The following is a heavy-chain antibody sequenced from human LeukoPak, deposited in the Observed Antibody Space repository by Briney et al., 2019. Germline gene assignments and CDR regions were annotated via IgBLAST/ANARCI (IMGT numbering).Heavy chain of an antibody. Sequence: VASVTVSCKASGGTFSSYAINWVRQAPGQGLEWMGGIIPIFGTTNYAQKFQGRVTITADESTSTAYMELSSLRSEDTAVYYCARVSTLGYSYGYCFDYWGRGTLVTVSS. CDR1: GGTFSSYA. D-gene: IGHD5-18*01. J-gene: IGHJ4*02. CDR2: IIPIFGTT. CDR3: ARVSTLGYSYGYCFDY. V-gene: IGHV1-69*13.